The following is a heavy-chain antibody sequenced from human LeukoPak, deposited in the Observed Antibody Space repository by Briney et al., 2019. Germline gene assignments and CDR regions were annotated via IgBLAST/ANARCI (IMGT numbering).Heavy chain of an antibody. CDR3: ASGTFEDYGDSARGDYFAF. V-gene: IGHV4-38-2*01. Sequence: SETLSLTCAVSGYSLSQDYYWGWIRPPPGKGLEWIVRIYHSGSTYYSPSLKSRVTISVDTSKNQFSLKVSSVNAADTAVYYCASGTFEDYGDSARGDYFAFWGQGTLVSVSS. CDR1: GYSLSQDYY. J-gene: IGHJ4*02. CDR2: IYHSGST. D-gene: IGHD4-17*01.